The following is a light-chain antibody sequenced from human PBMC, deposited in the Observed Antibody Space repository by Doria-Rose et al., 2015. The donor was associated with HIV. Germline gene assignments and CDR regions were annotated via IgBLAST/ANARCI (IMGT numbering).Light chain of an antibody. Sequence: TGTSSDVGSHNVVSWYQHHPGKAPKFMIYEVSERPSGVSNRFSGSKSGNTASLTISGLQAEDEADYYCCSYAGSSTFVVFGGGTK. CDR1: SSDVGSHNV. CDR2: EVS. CDR3: CSYAGSSTFVV. V-gene: IGLV2-23*02. J-gene: IGLJ2*01.